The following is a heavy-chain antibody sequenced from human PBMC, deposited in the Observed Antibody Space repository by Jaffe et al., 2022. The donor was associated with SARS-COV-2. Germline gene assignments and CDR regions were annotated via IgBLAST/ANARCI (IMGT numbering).Heavy chain of an antibody. CDR1: GYSFTSYW. D-gene: IGHD3-22*01. CDR2: IFPGDFDT. CDR3: ARPPYDSSGYSAIY. J-gene: IGHJ4*02. Sequence: EVQLVQSGAEVKKPGESLKISCKASGYSFTSYWIGWVRQMPGKGLEWMGMIFPGDFDTRYSPSFQGQVTISVDKSISTSYLQWSSLRASDTAMYYCARPPYDSSGYSAIYWGQGTLVTVSS. V-gene: IGHV5-51*01.